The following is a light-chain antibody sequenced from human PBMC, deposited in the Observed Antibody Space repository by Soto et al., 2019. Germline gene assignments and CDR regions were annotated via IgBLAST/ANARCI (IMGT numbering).Light chain of an antibody. J-gene: IGKJ4*01. CDR3: QQRSNWRVT. CDR1: QSVSSN. Sequence: EMVMAQSPATLSVSPGERATLSCRASQSVSSNLAWYQQKPGLAPRALIYDASTRATVIPARFSGSGSGTDFTLTISSLEPEDIAVYYCQQRSNWRVTFGGGTKVDI. V-gene: IGKV3-11*01. CDR2: DAS.